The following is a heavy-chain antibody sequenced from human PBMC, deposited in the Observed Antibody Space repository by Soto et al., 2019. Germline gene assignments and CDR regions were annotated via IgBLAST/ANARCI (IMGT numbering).Heavy chain of an antibody. J-gene: IGHJ4*02. Sequence: EVQLVESGGGLVQPGGSLRLSCAASGFTFASYWMSWVHQAPGKGLEWVATIRQDGSKKYYVDSLKGRLTISRDNAENSLHLQMDSLRAEDTAVYYCATYTRNFDSWGQGTLVTVSS. CDR2: IRQDGSKK. V-gene: IGHV3-7*03. CDR3: ATYTRNFDS. D-gene: IGHD2-2*01. CDR1: GFTFASYW.